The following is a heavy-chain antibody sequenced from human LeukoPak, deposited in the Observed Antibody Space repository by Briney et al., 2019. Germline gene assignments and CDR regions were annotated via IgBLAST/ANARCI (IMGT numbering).Heavy chain of an antibody. V-gene: IGHV3-66*01. Sequence: PGGSLRLSCAASGFIVSTNYMSWVRQAPGKGLEWVSLIYSGGSTYYADSLKGRFIISRDTSKNTLYLQMNSLRAEDTAVYYCARDLGVSGSGRGMDVWAKGPRSPSP. D-gene: IGHD3-10*01. CDR3: ARDLGVSGSGRGMDV. J-gene: IGHJ6*02. CDR2: IYSGGST. CDR1: GFIVSTNY.